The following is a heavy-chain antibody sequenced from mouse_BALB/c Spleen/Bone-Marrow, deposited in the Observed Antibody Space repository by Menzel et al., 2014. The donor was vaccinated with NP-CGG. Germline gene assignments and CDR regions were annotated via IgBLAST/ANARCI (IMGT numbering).Heavy chain of an antibody. CDR2: IRSKSNNYAT. Sequence: DVHLVESGGGLVQPKGSLKLSCAASGFTFNTYAMNWVRQAPGKGLEWVARIRSKSNNYATYYADSVKDRFTISRDDSQSKLFLQMNNLKTEDTXXXXCVXSDGYFFDYWGQGTSLTVSS. V-gene: IGHV10-1*02. CDR1: GFTFNTYA. J-gene: IGHJ2*03. D-gene: IGHD2-3*01. CDR3: VXSDGYFFDY.